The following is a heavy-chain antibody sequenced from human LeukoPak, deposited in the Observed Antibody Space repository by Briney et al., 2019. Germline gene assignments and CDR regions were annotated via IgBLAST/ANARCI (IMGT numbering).Heavy chain of an antibody. V-gene: IGHV3-23*01. CDR1: GFTFSSYE. J-gene: IGHJ4*02. CDR2: ISGSGGRT. CDR3: AKDDDWLRFEH. D-gene: IGHD5-12*01. Sequence: GGSLRLSCAASGFTFSSYEMNWVRQAPGKGLEWVSGISGSGGRTYYADSVKGRFTISRDNSNHMLYLQMNSLIAEDTAIYYCAKDDDWLRFEHWGRGTPVSVSS.